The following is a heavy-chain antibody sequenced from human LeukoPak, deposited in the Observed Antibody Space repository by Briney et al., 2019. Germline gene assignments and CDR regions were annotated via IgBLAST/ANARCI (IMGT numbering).Heavy chain of an antibody. CDR3: ARVSYCGGDCSSKYYYGLDV. CDR1: GYTFTGYY. CDR2: INPYNGGT. D-gene: IGHD2-21*02. Sequence: GASVKVSCKASGYTFTGYYIHWVRQAPGQGPEWIGRINPYNGGTNYPQKFQGRVTMTRDTSISTVYMELSDLRSDDSAVYYCARVSYCGGDCSSKYYYGLDVWGQGSTVTVSS. J-gene: IGHJ6*02. V-gene: IGHV1-2*06.